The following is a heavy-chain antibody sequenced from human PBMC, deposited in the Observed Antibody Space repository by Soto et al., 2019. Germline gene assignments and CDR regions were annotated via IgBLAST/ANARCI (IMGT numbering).Heavy chain of an antibody. CDR2: IFHRGSA. CDR3: ARKNCPSTVCYLFDI. V-gene: IGHV4-4*02. D-gene: IGHD2-2*01. Sequence: QVQLQASGPGLVKPSGTLSLTCDVSGGSIITNHWWTWFRQAPGKGLEWIGEIFHRGSAHHNPSLKSRGTLSVDKSKNQISLNLTSVTAADTAVYFWARKNCPSTVCYLFDIWGLGTLVTVSS. CDR1: GGSIITNHW. J-gene: IGHJ4*02.